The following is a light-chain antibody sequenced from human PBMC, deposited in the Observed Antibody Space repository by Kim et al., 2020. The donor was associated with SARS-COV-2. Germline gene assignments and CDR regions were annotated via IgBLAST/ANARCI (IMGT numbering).Light chain of an antibody. CDR3: SSYTYSSTGV. CDR1: SSDVGGYNY. J-gene: IGLJ1*01. Sequence: QSALTQPASVSGSPGQSITISCTGTSSDVGGYNYVSWYQQHPGKAPKLMIYDVTNRPSGVSDRFSGSKSGNTASLTISGLQAEDEADYYCSSYTYSSTGVFGTGTKVTVL. V-gene: IGLV2-14*01. CDR2: DVT.